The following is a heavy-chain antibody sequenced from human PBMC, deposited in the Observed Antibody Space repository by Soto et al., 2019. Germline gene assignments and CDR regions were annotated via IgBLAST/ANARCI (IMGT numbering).Heavy chain of an antibody. CDR2: INPKTGGT. CDR1: GYIFSGYY. J-gene: IGHJ4*02. V-gene: IGHV1-2*02. D-gene: IGHD5-18*01. CDR3: ARDAIQLWFEGPPFDY. Sequence: QVHLLQSGAEVKKPGTSVRVSCKASGYIFSGYYIHWLRQAPGQGLEWMGWINPKTGGTKYTQKFQGRVTMTRDTSSSTAYMELSSLTSDDTAVYYCARDAIQLWFEGPPFDYWGQGTLVTFSS.